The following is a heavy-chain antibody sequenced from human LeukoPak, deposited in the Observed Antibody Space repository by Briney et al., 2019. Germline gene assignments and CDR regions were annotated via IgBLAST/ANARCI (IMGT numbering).Heavy chain of an antibody. V-gene: IGHV4-59*12. CDR3: ARGWGSNSWYGDY. Sequence: SETPSLTCTVSGGSISSYYWSWIRQPPGKGLEWLGYIYYSGSTNYNPSLKSRVTISVDTSKNQFSLNLTSVTAADTAVYYCARGWGSNSWYGDYWGQGTLVTVSS. D-gene: IGHD3-16*01. CDR2: IYYSGST. CDR1: GGSISSYY. J-gene: IGHJ4*02.